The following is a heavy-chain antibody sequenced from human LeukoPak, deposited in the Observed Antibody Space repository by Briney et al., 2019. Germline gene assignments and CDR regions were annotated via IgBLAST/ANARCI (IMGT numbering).Heavy chain of an antibody. CDR2: ISGSGGST. Sequence: GGSLRLSCAASGFTFRSYAMSWVRQAPGEGLEWVSAISGSGGSTYYADSVKGRFTISRDNSKNTLYLQMNSLRAEDSAVYYCAKEGDDDYVDYWGQGTLVTVSS. CDR1: GFTFRSYA. V-gene: IGHV3-23*01. J-gene: IGHJ4*02. CDR3: AKEGDDDYVDY. D-gene: IGHD3-16*01.